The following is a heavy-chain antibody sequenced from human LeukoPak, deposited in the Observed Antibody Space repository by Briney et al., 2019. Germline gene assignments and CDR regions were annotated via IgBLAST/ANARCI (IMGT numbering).Heavy chain of an antibody. CDR3: ARGGHWEVAPFDY. D-gene: IGHD1-26*01. Sequence: PGGSLRLSCAASGFTFSSYWMSWVRQAPGKGLEWVANIKQDGSEKYYVDSVKGRFTISRDNAKNSLYLQMNSLRAEDTAVYYCARGGHWEVAPFDYWGQGTLVTVSS. V-gene: IGHV3-7*01. CDR2: IKQDGSEK. CDR1: GFTFSSYW. J-gene: IGHJ4*02.